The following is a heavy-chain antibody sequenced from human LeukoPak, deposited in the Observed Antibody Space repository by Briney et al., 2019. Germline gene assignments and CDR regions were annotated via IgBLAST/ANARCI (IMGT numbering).Heavy chain of an antibody. CDR3: ARDDIVVVPPRSGYYYYGMDV. Sequence: PGGSLRLSCTASGFTVSSNYMSWVRQAPGKGLEWVSVIYSGGSTYYADSVKGRFTISRDNSKNTLYLQMNSLRAEDTAVYYCARDDIVVVPPRSGYYYYGMDVWGQGTTVTVSS. D-gene: IGHD2-15*01. CDR2: IYSGGST. J-gene: IGHJ6*02. V-gene: IGHV3-53*01. CDR1: GFTVSSNY.